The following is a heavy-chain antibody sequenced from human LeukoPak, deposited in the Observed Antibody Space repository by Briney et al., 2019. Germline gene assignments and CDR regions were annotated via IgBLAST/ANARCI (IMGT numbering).Heavy chain of an antibody. CDR1: GGSISSYY. CDR3: ARGATGYISGWFGNSYYNYMDV. V-gene: IGHV4-59*01. Sequence: SETLSLTCTVSGGSISSYYWSWIRQPPGKGLEWIGYIYYSGSTNYNPSLKSRVTISVDTSNNQFSLKLSSVTAADTAVYYCARGATGYISGWFGNSYYNYMDVWGKGTTVTISS. CDR2: IYYSGST. J-gene: IGHJ6*03. D-gene: IGHD6-19*01.